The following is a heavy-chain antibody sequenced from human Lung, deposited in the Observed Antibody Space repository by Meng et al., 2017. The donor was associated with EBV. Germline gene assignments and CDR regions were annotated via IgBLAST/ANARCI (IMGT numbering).Heavy chain of an antibody. Sequence: EVLLLASGGGLVQPGGYLRLSCAASGFTFSSYAMSWVRQAPGKGLEWVSAISGSGGSTYYADSVKGRFTISRDNSKNTLYLQMNSLRAEDTAVYYCAKARRGYFDWLPFDYWGQGTLVTVSS. V-gene: IGHV3-23*01. CDR1: GFTFSSYA. CDR3: AKARRGYFDWLPFDY. D-gene: IGHD3-9*01. CDR2: ISGSGGST. J-gene: IGHJ4*02.